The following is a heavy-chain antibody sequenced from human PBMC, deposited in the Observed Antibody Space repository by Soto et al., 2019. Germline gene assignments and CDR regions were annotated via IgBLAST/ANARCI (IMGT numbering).Heavy chain of an antibody. D-gene: IGHD5-12*01. CDR2: IIPILGIA. Sequence: ASVKVSCKASGGTFSSYTISWVRQAPGQGLEWMGRIIPILGIANYAQKFQGRVTITADKSTSTAYMELSSLRSEDTAVYYCAREGGEYSGYDSTLGPDFDYWGQGTLVTVSS. J-gene: IGHJ4*02. CDR3: AREGGEYSGYDSTLGPDFDY. CDR1: GGTFSSYT. V-gene: IGHV1-69*04.